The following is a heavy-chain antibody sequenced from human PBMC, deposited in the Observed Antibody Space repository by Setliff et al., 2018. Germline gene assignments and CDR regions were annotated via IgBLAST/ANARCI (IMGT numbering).Heavy chain of an antibody. D-gene: IGHD2-21*02. CDR3: AKDPNGDFVGAFDS. CDR1: GFSFSSYA. CDR2: IGAGGDYT. V-gene: IGHV3-23*01. J-gene: IGHJ5*01. Sequence: HPGGSLRLSCAASGFSFSSYAVTWVRQSPGRGLEWVASIGAGGDYTKYADSVRGRFTISRDNSKNTIYLQMNSLRAEDTAKYYCAKDPNGDFVGAFDSWGRGTLVTVSS.